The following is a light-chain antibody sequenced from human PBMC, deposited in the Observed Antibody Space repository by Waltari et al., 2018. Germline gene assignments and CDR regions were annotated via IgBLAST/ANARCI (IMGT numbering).Light chain of an antibody. Sequence: EIVLTQSPATLSLSPGERAALTCRASPSIGSQLAWYQQRPGQAPRLLIDDTSNRATGIPARFSGSGSGTDFTLTISSLQFEDSAVYYCQQRSNWPLTFGGGTKVEIK. CDR1: PSIGSQ. CDR3: QQRSNWPLT. J-gene: IGKJ4*01. CDR2: DTS. V-gene: IGKV3-11*01.